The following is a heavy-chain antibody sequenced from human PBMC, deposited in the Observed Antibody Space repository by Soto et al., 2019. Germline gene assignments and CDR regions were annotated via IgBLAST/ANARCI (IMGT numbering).Heavy chain of an antibody. V-gene: IGHV4-4*02. CDR3: GRGLGHCTNGVCSYHYYYGMDV. D-gene: IGHD2-8*01. CDR2: IYHTGCT. Sequence: TLSPTGPVSGGSIRSTNWWTWVRQPPGKGLEWLGEIYHTGCTNYNPSLKSRVTISVDKSKNQFSLKTSSVTDAETAVYYCGRGLGHCTNGVCSYHYYYGMDVWGQGTTVTVSS. CDR1: GGSIRSTNW. J-gene: IGHJ6*02.